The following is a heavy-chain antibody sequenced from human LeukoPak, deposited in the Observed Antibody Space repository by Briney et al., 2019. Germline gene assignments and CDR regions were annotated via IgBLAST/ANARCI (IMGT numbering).Heavy chain of an antibody. CDR1: GFTFSDYY. CDR2: ISSSGSTI. D-gene: IGHD3-22*01. Sequence: GGSLRLSCADPGFTFSDYYMSWIRQAPGKGLEWVSYISSSGSTIYYADSVKGRFTISRDNAKNSLSLQMNSLRAEDTAVYYCARGGRARSSGYYYASSYYFDYWGQGTLVTVSS. V-gene: IGHV3-11*01. J-gene: IGHJ4*02. CDR3: ARGGRARSSGYYYASSYYFDY.